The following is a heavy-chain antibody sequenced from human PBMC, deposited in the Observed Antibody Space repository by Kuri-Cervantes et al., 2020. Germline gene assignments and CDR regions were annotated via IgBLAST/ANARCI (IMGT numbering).Heavy chain of an antibody. CDR3: ARGRQWRYYFDY. V-gene: IGHV3-15*01. J-gene: IGHJ4*02. D-gene: IGHD6-19*01. Sequence: GESLKISCAGSGFTFTSAWMNWVRQAPGKGLEWVGLIKSKADGGTTDYTASVKGRFTISRDDSTNTLYLQMNSLRAEDTAVYYCARGRQWRYYFDYWGQGTLVTVSS. CDR2: IKSKADGGTT. CDR1: GFTFTSAW.